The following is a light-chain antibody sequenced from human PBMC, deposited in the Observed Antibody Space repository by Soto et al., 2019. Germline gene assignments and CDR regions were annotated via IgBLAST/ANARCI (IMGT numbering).Light chain of an antibody. CDR2: DAS. Sequence: EIVLTQSPATLSLSPGERSTLSCRASQSVTTFLAWYQQKPGQDPRLLIYDASNRATGIPARFSGSGSGTDSTLTISRLEPEDFAVYYCQQRSNWPSITFGHGTRLEIK. J-gene: IGKJ5*01. CDR1: QSVTTF. V-gene: IGKV3-11*01. CDR3: QQRSNWPSIT.